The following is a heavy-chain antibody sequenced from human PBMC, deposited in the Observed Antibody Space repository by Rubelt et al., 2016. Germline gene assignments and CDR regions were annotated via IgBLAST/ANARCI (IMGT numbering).Heavy chain of an antibody. CDR2: INPNRGGP. V-gene: IGHV1-2*02. D-gene: IGHD2-15*01. CDR1: GYTFTGYF. CDR3: ARAGSAAFD. J-gene: IGHJ3*01. Sequence: QVQLVQSGAEVKKPGASVKVSCKASGYTFTGYFMHWVRQAPGQGLEWMGWINPNRGGPKTAQRFQGRVTMTRDTSTSTAYMELSGLTSDDTAVYYCARAGSAAFDWGPGTMVTVS.